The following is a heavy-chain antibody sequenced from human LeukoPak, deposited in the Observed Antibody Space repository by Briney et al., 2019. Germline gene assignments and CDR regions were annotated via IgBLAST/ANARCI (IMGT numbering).Heavy chain of an antibody. V-gene: IGHV1-2*02. D-gene: IGHD2-15*01. CDR1: GYTFTGYY. CDR2: INPNSGGT. Sequence: GASVKVSCKASGYTFTGYYMHWVRQAPGQGLEWMGWINPNSGGTNYAQKFQGRVNMARDTSISTAYMELSRMRSDDTAVYYCARDRVVVAATRDYYYGMDVWGQGTTVTVSS. J-gene: IGHJ6*02. CDR3: ARDRVVVAATRDYYYGMDV.